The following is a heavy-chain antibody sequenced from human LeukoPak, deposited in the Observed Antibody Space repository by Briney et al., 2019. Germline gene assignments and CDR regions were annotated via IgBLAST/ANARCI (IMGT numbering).Heavy chain of an antibody. Sequence: SETLSLTCTVSGGSINTYYWSWIRQPAGKGLEWIGNIYYTATTYYNPSLKSRVTISVDTSKNQFSLKLSSVTAADTAVFYCARQAIAAPGTDIWGQGALVTVSS. V-gene: IGHV4-59*04. CDR1: GGSINTYY. D-gene: IGHD6-13*01. CDR3: ARQAIAAPGTDI. J-gene: IGHJ4*02. CDR2: IYYTATT.